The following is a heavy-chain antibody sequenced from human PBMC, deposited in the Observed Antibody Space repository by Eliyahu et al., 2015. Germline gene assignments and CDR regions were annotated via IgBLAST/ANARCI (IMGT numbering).Heavy chain of an antibody. CDR1: GFTXSSYA. CDR2: IXGSGGST. Sequence: EVQLVESGGGLVQPGGSLRXSCAASGFTXSSYAMXWVRXAPGKGXEWVSAIXGSGGSTYYADSVKGRFTISRDNSKNTLYLQMNSLRAEDTAVYYCAKDRATSPEDPVMDAFDIWGQGTMVTVSS. V-gene: IGHV3-23*04. CDR3: AKDRATSPEDPVMDAFDI. J-gene: IGHJ3*02. D-gene: IGHD3-16*01.